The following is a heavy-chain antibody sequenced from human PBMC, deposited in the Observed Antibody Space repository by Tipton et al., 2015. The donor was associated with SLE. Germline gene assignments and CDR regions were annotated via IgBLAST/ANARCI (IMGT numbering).Heavy chain of an antibody. D-gene: IGHD1-1*01. V-gene: IGHV4-59*12. Sequence: TLSLTCNVSSGSITSYYWNWIRQFPGKGLEWIGNVYYSGTTNYNPSLKSRVTISVDTSKNQFSLRLSSVTAADTAVYYCARVPGLERSYSYFYYMDVWGKGTTVTVSS. CDR1: SGSITSYY. CDR2: VYYSGTT. J-gene: IGHJ6*03. CDR3: ARVPGLERSYSYFYYMDV.